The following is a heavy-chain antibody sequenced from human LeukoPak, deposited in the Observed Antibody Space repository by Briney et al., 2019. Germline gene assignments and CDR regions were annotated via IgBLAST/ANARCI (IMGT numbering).Heavy chain of an antibody. CDR2: IYHSGST. D-gene: IGHD2-15*01. CDR1: VGSVSSGGYS. V-gene: IGHV4-30-2*01. CDR3: AKDVGTWSLVVVVAAIDY. J-gene: IGHJ4*02. Sequence: SETLSLTCAVSVGSVSSGGYSWSWIRQLPGMGLEWIGYIYHSGSTYYNPSLNSRVTISVDRSKNHFSMRLSSVTAADTDVYYCAKDVGTWSLVVVVAAIDYWGQGTLVTVSS.